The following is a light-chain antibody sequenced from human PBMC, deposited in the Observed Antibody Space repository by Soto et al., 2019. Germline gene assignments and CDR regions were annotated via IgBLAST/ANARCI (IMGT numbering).Light chain of an antibody. CDR3: QQRSNWPIT. Sequence: VMTQSPATLSVSPGERATLSCRASQNLSSYLAWYQQKPGQAPRLLIYDASSRATGIPARFSGSGSGTDFTLTISSLEPEDFAVYYCQQRSNWPITFGQGTRLEIK. CDR1: QNLSSY. J-gene: IGKJ5*01. V-gene: IGKV3-11*01. CDR2: DAS.